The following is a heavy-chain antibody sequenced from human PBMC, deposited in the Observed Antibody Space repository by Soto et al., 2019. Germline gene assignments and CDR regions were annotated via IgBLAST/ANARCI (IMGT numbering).Heavy chain of an antibody. V-gene: IGHV4-31*03. CDR1: GGSISSGGYY. D-gene: IGHD2-21*02. Sequence: QVQLQESGPGLVKPSQTLSLTCTVSGGSISSGGYYWSWIRQHPGKGLEWIGYIYYSVSTYYNPSLKSRVTISVETSKNQFSLKLSSVTAADAAVYYCAIVWGGDCHYGMDVWGQGTTVTFSS. J-gene: IGHJ6*02. CDR2: IYYSVST. CDR3: AIVWGGDCHYGMDV.